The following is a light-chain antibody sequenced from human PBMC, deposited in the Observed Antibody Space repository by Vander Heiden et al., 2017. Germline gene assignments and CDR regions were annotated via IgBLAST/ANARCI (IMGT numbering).Light chain of an antibody. Sequence: IVMTDSPATLSVSPGERATLSCRASQSVSSNLAWYQQKPGQAPRLLIYGASTRATGIPARFSGSGSGTEFTLTISSLQSEDFAVYYCQQYNNWPLTFGGGTKVEIK. V-gene: IGKV3-15*01. CDR3: QQYNNWPLT. CDR1: QSVSSN. J-gene: IGKJ4*01. CDR2: GAS.